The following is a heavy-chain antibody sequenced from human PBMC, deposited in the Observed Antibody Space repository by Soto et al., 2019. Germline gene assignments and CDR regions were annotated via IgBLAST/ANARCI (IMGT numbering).Heavy chain of an antibody. CDR3: ARPDDSSGYCFDY. CDR2: INHSGST. J-gene: IGHJ4*02. Sequence: ETLSLTCAVYGGSFSGYYWSWIRQPPGKGLEWIGEINHSGSTNYNPSLKSRVTISVDTSKNQFSLKLSSVTAADTAVYYCARPDDSSGYCFDYWGQGTLVTVSS. D-gene: IGHD3-22*01. V-gene: IGHV4-34*01. CDR1: GGSFSGYY.